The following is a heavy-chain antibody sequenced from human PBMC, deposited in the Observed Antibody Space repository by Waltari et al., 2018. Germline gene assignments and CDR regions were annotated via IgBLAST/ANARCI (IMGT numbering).Heavy chain of an antibody. D-gene: IGHD3-3*01. CDR2: LTNRGGRT. J-gene: IGHJ4*02. Sequence: EVQLLQSGGGLVQPGGSLKLSCAASGFVFTDYAMSWVRQAPGKGLGWVSCLTNRGGRTFSAESVRGRFTISRDSSYSMVYLQMNSLRGEDTAVYYCAKDLYTTFGAVDSWGQGSLVSVSS. CDR3: AKDLYTTFGAVDS. CDR1: GFVFTDYA. V-gene: IGHV3-23*01.